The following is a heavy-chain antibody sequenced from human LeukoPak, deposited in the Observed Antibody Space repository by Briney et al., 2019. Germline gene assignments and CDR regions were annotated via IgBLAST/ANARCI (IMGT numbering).Heavy chain of an antibody. CDR2: IIPILGIA. V-gene: IGHV1-69*04. D-gene: IGHD2-8*01. CDR3: ARDTNFLGYCTNGVCPFDP. Sequence: SVKVSCKASGGTFSSYAISWVRQAPGQGLEWMGRIIPILGIANYAQKFQGRVTITADESTSTAYMELSSLRSEDTAVYYCARDTNFLGYCTNGVCPFDPWGQGTLVTVSS. J-gene: IGHJ5*02. CDR1: GGTFSSYA.